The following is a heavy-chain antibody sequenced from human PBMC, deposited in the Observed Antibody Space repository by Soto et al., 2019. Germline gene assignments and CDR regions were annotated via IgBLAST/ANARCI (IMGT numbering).Heavy chain of an antibody. CDR1: GFTFGSYG. CDR3: VRAMAVLHRFLSGSFFGF. CDR2: VSYEGSIQ. Sequence: GGSLRLSCAACGFTFGSYGMHWVRQAPGKWLEWVALVSYEGSIQYYADSVKGRFSVSRDSSTNRLYLQMNSLKAEDPAVYSCVRAMAVLHRFLSGSFFGFWGRGTLVTVSS. D-gene: IGHD3-10*01. V-gene: IGHV3-30*13. J-gene: IGHJ4*02.